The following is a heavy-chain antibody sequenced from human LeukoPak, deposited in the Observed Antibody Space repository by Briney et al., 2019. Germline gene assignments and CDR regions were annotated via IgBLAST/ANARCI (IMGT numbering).Heavy chain of an antibody. CDR3: ARLGDFWSGYSGKDY. J-gene: IGHJ4*02. Sequence: ASVKVSCKASGYTFTSYGISWVRQAPGQGLEWMGWISAYNGNTNYAQKLQGRVTMTTDTSTSTAYMELRSLRSDDTAVYYCARLGDFWSGYSGKDYWGQGTLVTVSS. V-gene: IGHV1-18*01. CDR1: GYTFTSYG. CDR2: ISAYNGNT. D-gene: IGHD3-3*01.